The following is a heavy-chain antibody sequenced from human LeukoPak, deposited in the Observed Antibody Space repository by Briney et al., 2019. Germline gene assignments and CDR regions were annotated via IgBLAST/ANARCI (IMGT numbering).Heavy chain of an antibody. D-gene: IGHD6-6*01. Sequence: GGSLRLSCEASGFTFSSYAMSWVRQAPGKGLEWISYISSSGSTIYYAYSVRGRFTISRDNAKNSLYLQMNSLRAEDTAVYYCARDLEYSSSPLDYWGQGALVTVSS. J-gene: IGHJ4*02. CDR2: ISSSGSTI. V-gene: IGHV3-48*03. CDR3: ARDLEYSSSPLDY. CDR1: GFTFSSYA.